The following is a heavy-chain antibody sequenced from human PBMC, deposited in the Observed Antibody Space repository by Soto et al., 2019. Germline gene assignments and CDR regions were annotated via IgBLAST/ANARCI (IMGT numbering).Heavy chain of an antibody. D-gene: IGHD3-10*01. J-gene: IGHJ4*02. V-gene: IGHV4-39*07. CDR1: GLSITSGDYY. Sequence: SETLSLTCTVSGLSITSGDYYCSWIRQHPGKGLEWIGKIYHSGSTNYNPSLKSRVTISVDKSKNQFSLKLSSVTAADTAVYYCARVYMVRGTIIRYFDYWGQGTLVTVSS. CDR3: ARVYMVRGTIIRYFDY. CDR2: IYHSGST.